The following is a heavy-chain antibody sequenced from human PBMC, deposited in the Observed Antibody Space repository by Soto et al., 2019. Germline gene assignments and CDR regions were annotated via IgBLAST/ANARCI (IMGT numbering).Heavy chain of an antibody. V-gene: IGHV1-3*01. Sequence: GASVKVSCKASGYTFTSYAMHWVRQAPGQRLEWMGWINAGNGNTKYSQKFQGRVTITRDTSASTAYMELSSLRSEDTAVYYCARQGLPYCSGGSCYWVYYYVDVWGKGTTVTVSS. CDR1: GYTFTSYA. J-gene: IGHJ6*03. CDR3: ARQGLPYCSGGSCYWVYYYVDV. D-gene: IGHD2-15*01. CDR2: INAGNGNT.